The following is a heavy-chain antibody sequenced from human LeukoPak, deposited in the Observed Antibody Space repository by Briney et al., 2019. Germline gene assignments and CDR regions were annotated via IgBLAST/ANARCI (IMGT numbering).Heavy chain of an antibody. V-gene: IGHV3-15*01. CDR3: TTGAPRAYSGSYSNC. J-gene: IGHJ4*02. D-gene: IGHD1-26*01. Sequence: GGSLRLSCAASGXTFSSAWMSWVRQAPGKGLEWVGRIKSKTDGGTTDYAAPVKGRFTISRDDSQNTLYLQMNSLKTEDTAVYYCTTGAPRAYSGSYSNCWGQGTLVTVSS. CDR2: IKSKTDGGTT. CDR1: GXTFSSAW.